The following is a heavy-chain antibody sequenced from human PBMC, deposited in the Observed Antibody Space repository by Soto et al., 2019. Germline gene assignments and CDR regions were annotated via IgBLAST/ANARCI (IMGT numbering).Heavy chain of an antibody. V-gene: IGHV3-30*18. CDR1: GFSFTTYV. CDR2: ISHDGSYK. J-gene: IGHJ3*02. Sequence: GGSLRLSCAASGFSFTTYVMHWVRQAPGKGLEWVAVISHDGSYKYYGDAVKGRFTISRDTSQNAVYLEMNSLRPEDTAVYYCAKGLLTIVGTTLPRDAFNIWRQGTMVTVSS. CDR3: AKGLLTIVGTTLPRDAFNI. D-gene: IGHD1-26*01.